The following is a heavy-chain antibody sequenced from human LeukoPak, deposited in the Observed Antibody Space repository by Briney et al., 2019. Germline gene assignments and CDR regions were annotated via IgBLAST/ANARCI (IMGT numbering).Heavy chain of an antibody. Sequence: SETLSLTCAVYGGSFSGYYWSWIRQPPGKGLEWIGEINHSGSTNYNPSLKSRVTISVDTSKNQFSLKLSSVTAADTAVYYCARVKLEKGFDYWGQGTLVTVSS. CDR3: ARVKLEKGFDY. J-gene: IGHJ4*02. D-gene: IGHD1-1*01. CDR2: INHSGST. V-gene: IGHV4-34*01. CDR1: GGSFSGYY.